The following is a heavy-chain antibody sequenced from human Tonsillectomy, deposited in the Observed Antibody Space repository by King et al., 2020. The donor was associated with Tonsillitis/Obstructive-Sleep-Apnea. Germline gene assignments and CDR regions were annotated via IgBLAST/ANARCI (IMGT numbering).Heavy chain of an antibody. Sequence: VQLQDSGPGLVKPSETLSLTCTVSGGSVSSGDYFWSWIRQPPGKGLEWTGFFYYAGTIKYNPSLRSRVSISVDTSKNQFSLRLSSVTAADTAVYYCAREGRGNWFDPWGQGTLVTVSS. D-gene: IGHD3-10*01. CDR3: AREGRGNWFDP. CDR1: GGSVSSGDYF. V-gene: IGHV4-61*08. CDR2: FYYAGTI. J-gene: IGHJ5*02.